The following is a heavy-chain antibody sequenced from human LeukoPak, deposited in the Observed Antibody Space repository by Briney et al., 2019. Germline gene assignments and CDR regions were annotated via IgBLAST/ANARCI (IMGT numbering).Heavy chain of an antibody. Sequence: GGALRLSCAAPGFTFSNFWMHWVRQAPGKGLVWVSRINSDGINTNYADSVKGRFTISRDTAQNTQYLQMNSLRAEDTPAYYVADLGIAMLGGVWGKGAPVTISS. D-gene: IGHD3-10*02. V-gene: IGHV3-74*01. CDR2: INSDGINT. CDR3: ADLGIAMLGGV. J-gene: IGHJ6*04. CDR1: GFTFSNFW.